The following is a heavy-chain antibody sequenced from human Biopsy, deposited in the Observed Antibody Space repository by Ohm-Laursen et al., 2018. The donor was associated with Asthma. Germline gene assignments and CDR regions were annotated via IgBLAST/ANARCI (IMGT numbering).Heavy chain of an antibody. D-gene: IGHD3-22*01. CDR1: GFAVSRDH. J-gene: IGHJ4*02. V-gene: IGHV3-53*01. Sequence: CAASGFAVSRDHMFWVRQAPGKGLEWVSVIYSGGTSHTADSVRGRFTISRDYSKNTLYLQMHSLRAEDTAVYYCARGDSSNWSHYYFDYWGQGTLVTVSS. CDR2: IYSGGTS. CDR3: ARGDSSNWSHYYFDY.